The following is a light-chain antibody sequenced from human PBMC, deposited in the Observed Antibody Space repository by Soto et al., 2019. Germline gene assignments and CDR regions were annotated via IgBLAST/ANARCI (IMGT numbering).Light chain of an antibody. V-gene: IGLV1-44*01. CDR1: SSNIGTNA. Sequence: QSVLTQPPSASGTPGQRVTISCSGGSSNIGTNAVNWYQQLPGTAPKLLIYNNNQRPSGVPDRFSGSKSGTSASLAISGLKSEDEDDYYCAAWDDSLNGYVFGTGTKLTVL. CDR3: AAWDDSLNGYV. J-gene: IGLJ1*01. CDR2: NNN.